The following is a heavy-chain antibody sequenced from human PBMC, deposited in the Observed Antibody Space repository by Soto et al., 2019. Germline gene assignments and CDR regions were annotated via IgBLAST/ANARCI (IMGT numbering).Heavy chain of an antibody. Sequence: EVQLLDSGGGLVQPGGSLRLSCVDSGFTFSNYAMSWVRQAPGKGLEWVSSITGSGDNTYYADSVKGRFTISRDNSKNRLYLQMSSLRVEDTAVYFFANGLGRDGNCFRIEDVWGLGTTVTVSS. CDR1: GFTFSNYA. J-gene: IGHJ6*02. D-gene: IGHD2-15*01. CDR3: ANGLGRDGNCFRIEDV. V-gene: IGHV3-23*01. CDR2: ITGSGDNT.